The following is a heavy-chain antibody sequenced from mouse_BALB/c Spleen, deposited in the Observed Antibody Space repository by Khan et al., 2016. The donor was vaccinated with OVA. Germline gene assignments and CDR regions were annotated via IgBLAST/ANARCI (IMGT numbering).Heavy chain of an antibody. CDR2: IWSDGYT. Sequence: QVQLKESGPGLVAPSQSLSITCTVSGFSLTNYGVHWVRQPPGKGLEWLVVIWSDGYTTYNSALKSRLSISKDNSKSQDFLKMNSLQTDDTAIYCCARYRFGYAMAYWGQGTSVTVSS. CDR1: GFSLTNYG. CDR3: ARYRFGYAMAY. V-gene: IGHV2-6*02. D-gene: IGHD2-14*01. J-gene: IGHJ4*01.